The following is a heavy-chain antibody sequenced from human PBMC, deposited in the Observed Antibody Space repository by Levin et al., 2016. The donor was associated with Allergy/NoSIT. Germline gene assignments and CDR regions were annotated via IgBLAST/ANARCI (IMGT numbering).Heavy chain of an antibody. V-gene: IGHV3-43*01. CDR1: GFTFGDFT. D-gene: IGHD2-8*01. CDR3: ARGECYTTGYVSKCGMDV. J-gene: IGHJ6*02. CDR2: INWAGTNS. Sequence: GGSLRLSCAGSGFTFGDFTMHWVRQAPGKGLEWVSLINWAGTNSFYSESVRGRFTISRDNAKNSLSLQMNSLRAEDAAVYYCARGECYTTGYVSKCGMDVWGRGTTVTVSS.